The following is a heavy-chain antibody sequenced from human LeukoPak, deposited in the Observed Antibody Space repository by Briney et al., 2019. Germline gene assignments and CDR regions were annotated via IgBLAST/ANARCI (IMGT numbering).Heavy chain of an antibody. CDR3: ARAPHIVVVEGYWYFDL. D-gene: IGHD2-21*01. V-gene: IGHV4-61*05. J-gene: IGHJ2*01. Sequence: PSETLSLTCIVSGGSISSSIYYWAWVRQPPGKGLEWIGYIYYSGSTNYNPSLKSRVTISVDTSKNQFSLKLSSVTAADTAVYYCARAPHIVVVEGYWYFDLWGRGTLVTVSS. CDR1: GGSISSSIYY. CDR2: IYYSGST.